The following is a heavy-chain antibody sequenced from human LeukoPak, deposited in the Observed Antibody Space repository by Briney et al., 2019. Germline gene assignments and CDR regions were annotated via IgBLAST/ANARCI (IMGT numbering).Heavy chain of an antibody. V-gene: IGHV1-2*02. Sequence: ASVKVSCKASGYTFTGYYMHWVRQAPGQGLEWMGWINPNSGGTNYAQKLQSRVTMTRDTSISTADMELSRLRSDDTAVYYCARGLVWSDHANYWGQGTLVTVSS. CDR1: GYTFTGYY. CDR3: ARGLVWSDHANY. J-gene: IGHJ4*02. D-gene: IGHD2-8*01. CDR2: INPNSGGT.